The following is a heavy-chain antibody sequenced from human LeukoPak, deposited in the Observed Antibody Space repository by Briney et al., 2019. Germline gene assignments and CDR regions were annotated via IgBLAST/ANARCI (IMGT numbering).Heavy chain of an antibody. CDR2: ISGSGGST. V-gene: IGHV3-23*01. Sequence: GGSLRLSCAASGFTFSSYAMSWVRQAPGKGLEWVSAISGSGGSTYYADSVKGRFTISRDNSKNTLYLQMNSLRAEDTAVYYCAKTSYYYESSGYYSFDYWGQGTLVTVSS. D-gene: IGHD3-22*01. CDR3: AKTSYYYESSGYYSFDY. J-gene: IGHJ4*01. CDR1: GFTFSSYA.